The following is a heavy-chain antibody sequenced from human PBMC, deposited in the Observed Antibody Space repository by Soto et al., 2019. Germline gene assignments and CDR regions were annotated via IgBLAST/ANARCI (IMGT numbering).Heavy chain of an antibody. CDR3: ARDRHSTSSGYFDY. CDR1: GFTFSSYG. CDR2: VYYDGSNT. V-gene: IGHV3-33*01. Sequence: QVQLVESGGRVVQSGRSLRLSCAASGFTFSSYGMHWVRQAPGKGLEWVAVVYYDGSNTYSADSVKGRFIISRDNSRNTLYLQMNSLRAEDTALYCCARDRHSTSSGYFDYWGQGTLVTVSS. D-gene: IGHD6-6*01. J-gene: IGHJ4*02.